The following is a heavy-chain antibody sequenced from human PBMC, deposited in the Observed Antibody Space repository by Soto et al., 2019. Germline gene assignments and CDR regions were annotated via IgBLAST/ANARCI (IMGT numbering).Heavy chain of an antibody. Sequence: SETLSLTCAVSSGSTSSSNWWSWVRQPPGKGLEWIGEIYHSGSTNYNPSLKSRVTISVDKSKNQFSLKLSSVTAADTAVYYCARGFPYCSGGSCYGNNWFDPWGQGTLVTVSS. D-gene: IGHD2-15*01. CDR3: ARGFPYCSGGSCYGNNWFDP. CDR1: SGSTSSSNW. CDR2: IYHSGST. J-gene: IGHJ5*02. V-gene: IGHV4-4*02.